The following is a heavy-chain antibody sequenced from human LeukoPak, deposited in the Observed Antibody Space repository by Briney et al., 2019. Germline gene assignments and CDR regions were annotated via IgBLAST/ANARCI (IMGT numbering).Heavy chain of an antibody. CDR1: GFTFSSYA. CDR2: ISGSGDNT. Sequence: GGSLRLSCAASGFTFSSYAMSWVRQTPGKGLEWVSAISGSGDNTYYADSVKGRFTISRDNSKNTLYLQMNSLRAEDAAVYYCAKGDRYGDYYFDYWGQGTLVTVSS. D-gene: IGHD4-17*01. V-gene: IGHV3-23*01. J-gene: IGHJ4*02. CDR3: AKGDRYGDYYFDY.